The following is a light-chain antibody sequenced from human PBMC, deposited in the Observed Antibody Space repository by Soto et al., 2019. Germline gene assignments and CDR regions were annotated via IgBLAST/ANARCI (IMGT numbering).Light chain of an antibody. CDR2: AAS. V-gene: IGKV1-6*01. J-gene: IGKJ1*01. CDR3: LQDYNYPWT. CDR1: QGIRNC. Sequence: IQITQSPSSLFASLGGRSHNNFRARQGIRNCLGWYQQKPGKAPKLLIYAASSLQSGVPSRFSGSGSGTDFTLTISSLQPEDFATYYCLQDYNYPWTFGQGTKVEIK.